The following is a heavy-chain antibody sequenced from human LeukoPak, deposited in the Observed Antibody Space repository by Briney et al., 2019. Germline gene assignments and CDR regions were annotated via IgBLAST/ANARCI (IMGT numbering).Heavy chain of an antibody. CDR1: GFTFSSYA. V-gene: IGHV3-23*01. D-gene: IGHD2-15*01. J-gene: IGHJ4*02. CDR2: ISGSGGST. Sequence: GGSLRLSCAASGFTFSSYAMSWVRQAPGKGLEWVSAISGSGGSTYYADSVKGRFTISRDNSKNTLYLQMNSLRAEDTAVYYCAKSRSPYCSGGSCYNDYWGQGTLVTVSS. CDR3: AKSRSPYCSGGSCYNDY.